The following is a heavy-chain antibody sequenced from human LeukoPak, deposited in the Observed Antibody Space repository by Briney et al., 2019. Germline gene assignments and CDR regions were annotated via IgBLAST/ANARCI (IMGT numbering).Heavy chain of an antibody. Sequence: GGSLRLSCAASGFTFSSYAMSWVRQAPGKGPEWVSAIGGSGTITYYADSVKGRFTISRDNSKSTLFLQMDGLRAEDTAVYYCAREVYYGSGYNWFDPWGQGTLVTVSS. CDR1: GFTFSSYA. CDR2: IGGSGTIT. CDR3: AREVYYGSGYNWFDP. D-gene: IGHD3-10*01. V-gene: IGHV3-23*01. J-gene: IGHJ5*02.